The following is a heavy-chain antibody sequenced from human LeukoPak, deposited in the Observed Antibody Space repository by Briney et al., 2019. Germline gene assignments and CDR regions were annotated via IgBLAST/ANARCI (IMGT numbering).Heavy chain of an antibody. D-gene: IGHD3-10*01. V-gene: IGHV4-39*07. CDR2: IYYSGST. J-gene: IGHJ4*02. Sequence: SETLSLTCTASGDSISSSSYFWGWIRQPPGKGLEWIGSIYYSGSTSYSPSLKSRVTISVDTSKSQFSLKLSSVTAADTAVYYCAKDWPVLLWFGELGGLDYWGQGTLVTVSS. CDR3: AKDWPVLLWFGELGGLDY. CDR1: GDSISSSSYF.